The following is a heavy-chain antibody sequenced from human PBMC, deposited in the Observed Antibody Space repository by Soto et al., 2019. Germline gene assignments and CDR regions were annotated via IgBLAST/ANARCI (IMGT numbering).Heavy chain of an antibody. CDR1: GYTFTAYG. CDR2: VGTNNADT. CDR3: ARELNTDPSAYYSFAY. Sequence: QVQLVQSGPEVKMPGASVKVSCRTSGYTFTAYGLAWLRQAPGQRPEWMGWVGTNNADTNYAQKFQGRVTMTTETSTRTTYMELRSLRSDDTAVYYCARELNTDPSAYYSFAYWGQGTLVTVSS. D-gene: IGHD3-22*01. J-gene: IGHJ4*02. V-gene: IGHV1-18*01.